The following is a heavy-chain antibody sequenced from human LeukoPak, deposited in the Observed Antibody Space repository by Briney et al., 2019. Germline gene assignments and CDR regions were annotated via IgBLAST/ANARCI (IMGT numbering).Heavy chain of an antibody. CDR1: GGSISSYY. D-gene: IGHD3-10*01. J-gene: IGHJ3*02. CDR3: ARGANYGFSAFDI. CDR2: IYYSGST. Sequence: SETLSLTCAVSGGSISSYYWSWIRQPPGKGLDWIGYIYYSGSTNYNPSLKSRVTISVDTSKNQFSLKLSSVTAADTAVYYCARGANYGFSAFDIWGQGTMVTVSS. V-gene: IGHV4-59*01.